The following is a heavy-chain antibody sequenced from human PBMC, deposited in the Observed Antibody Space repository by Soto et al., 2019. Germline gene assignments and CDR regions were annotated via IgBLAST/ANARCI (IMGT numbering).Heavy chain of an antibody. CDR1: GFTFSIYA. D-gene: IGHD6-6*01. CDR3: AKDRTGFGQNEYSSSVAYFDY. Sequence: GSLRLSCAASGFTFSIYAMSWVRQAPVKGLEWVSAISGSGGSTYYADSVKGRFTISRDNSKNTLYLQMNSLRAEDTAVYYCAKDRTGFGQNEYSSSVAYFDYWGQRTLVTVSS. CDR2: ISGSGGST. V-gene: IGHV3-23*01. J-gene: IGHJ4*02.